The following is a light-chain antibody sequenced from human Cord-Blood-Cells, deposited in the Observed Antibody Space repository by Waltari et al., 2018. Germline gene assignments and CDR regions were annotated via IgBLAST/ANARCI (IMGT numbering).Light chain of an antibody. CDR3: YSAADNNLV. Sequence: SYELTQPSSVSVSPGQTARITCSEMYWQKNYARWFQQKPGQAPVLVIYKDSERPSGIPERFSGSSSGTTVTLTISGAQVEDEADYYCYSAADNNLVFGGGTKLTVL. J-gene: IGLJ2*01. CDR1: YWQKNY. CDR2: KDS. V-gene: IGLV3-27*01.